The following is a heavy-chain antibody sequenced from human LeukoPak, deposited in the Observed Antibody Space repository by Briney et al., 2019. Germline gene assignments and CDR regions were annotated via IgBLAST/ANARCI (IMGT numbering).Heavy chain of an antibody. J-gene: IGHJ3*01. CDR3: ARDPNGDYVGAFDF. V-gene: IGHV3-23*01. CDR1: GFTFSSYE. D-gene: IGHD4-17*01. Sequence: GVSLRLSCAASGFTFSSYEMNWVRQAPGKGLEWVSAITSAGAAFYADSVRGRFIMSRDSSKNTLYLQMSSLRDEDTAIYYCARDPNGDYVGAFDFWGQGTMATVSS. CDR2: ITSAGAA.